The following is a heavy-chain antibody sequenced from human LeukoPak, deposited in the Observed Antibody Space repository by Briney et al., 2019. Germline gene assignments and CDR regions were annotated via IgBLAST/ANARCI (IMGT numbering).Heavy chain of an antibody. CDR1: GGSISSSSYY. D-gene: IGHD2-15*01. CDR3: ARHGYCSGGSCYSGWAEYFQH. V-gene: IGHV4-39*01. CDR2: IYYSGST. Sequence: SETLSLTCTVSGGSISSSSYYRGWIRQPPGKGLEWIGSIYYSGSTYYNPSLKSRVTISVDTSKNQFSLKLSSVTAADTAVYYCARHGYCSGGSCYSGWAEYFQHWGQGTLVTVSS. J-gene: IGHJ1*01.